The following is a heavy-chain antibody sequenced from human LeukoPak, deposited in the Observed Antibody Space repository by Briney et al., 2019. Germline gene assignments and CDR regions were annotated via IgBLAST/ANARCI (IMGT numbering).Heavy chain of an antibody. CDR2: IKQDGSEK. CDR1: GFTFSTYW. J-gene: IGHJ6*02. V-gene: IGHV3-7*01. D-gene: IGHD2-2*02. CDR3: ARDHCSNSSCYTNYYYGMDV. Sequence: GGSLRLSCAASGFTFSTYWMSWVRQAPGKGLEWVANIKQDGSEKYYVDSVKGRFTISRDNAKNSLYLQMNSLRAEDTAVYFCARDHCSNSSCYTNYYYGMDVWGQGTTVTVSS.